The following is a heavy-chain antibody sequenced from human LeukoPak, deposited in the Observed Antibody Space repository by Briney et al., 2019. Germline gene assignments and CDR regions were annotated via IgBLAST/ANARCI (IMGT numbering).Heavy chain of an antibody. J-gene: IGHJ4*02. V-gene: IGHV1-69*13. Sequence: SVKVSCKASGGTFSSYAISWVRQAPGQGLEWTGGIIPIFGTANYAQKFQGRVTITADESTSTAYMELSSLRSEDTAVYYCALGRYDRGDVLRYFDWLLLELDYWGQGTLVTVSS. CDR2: IIPIFGTA. CDR1: GGTFSSYA. D-gene: IGHD3-9*01. CDR3: ALGRYDRGDVLRYFDWLLLELDY.